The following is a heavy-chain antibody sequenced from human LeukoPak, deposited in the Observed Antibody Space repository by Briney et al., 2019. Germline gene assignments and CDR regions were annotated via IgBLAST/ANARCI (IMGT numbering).Heavy chain of an antibody. J-gene: IGHJ4*02. CDR2: IKKDGSEI. D-gene: IGHD1-26*01. V-gene: IGHV3-7*01. Sequence: PGGSLRLSCAASGFTFSSYWMSWVRQAPGKGLEWVANIKKDGSEIFYVDSVKGRFTISRDNAKNSLYLQMNSLRAEDTAVYYCARDRGGSYSAIDYWGQGTLVTVSS. CDR1: GFTFSSYW. CDR3: ARDRGGSYSAIDY.